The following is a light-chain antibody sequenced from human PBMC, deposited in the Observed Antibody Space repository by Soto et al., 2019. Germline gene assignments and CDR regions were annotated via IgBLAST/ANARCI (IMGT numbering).Light chain of an antibody. CDR3: QQYNSWPLT. CDR1: QSVGSD. Sequence: EIVMTQSPATLSVSPGERATLSCRASQSVGSDLAWYQHKPGQAPRLVIYDIFTSATGVPTRISGSGSGTEFTLTISSLQSEDFAVYYCQQYNSWPLTFGGGTKVEIK. J-gene: IGKJ4*01. V-gene: IGKV3D-15*01. CDR2: DIF.